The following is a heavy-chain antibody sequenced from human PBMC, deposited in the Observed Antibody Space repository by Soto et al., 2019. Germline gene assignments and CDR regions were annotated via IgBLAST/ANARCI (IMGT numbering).Heavy chain of an antibody. CDR1: GFTFSSYG. V-gene: IGHV3-30*18. Sequence: QVQLVESGGGVVQPGRSLRLSCAASGFTFSSYGMHWVRQAPGKGLEWVAVVSYDGGHKYYADSVKGRFTISRDNSKNTLDLQMNSLRAEDTAVYYCAKERMVSPYYFDSWGQGTLVTVSS. CDR3: AKERMVSPYYFDS. CDR2: VSYDGGHK. D-gene: IGHD2-8*01. J-gene: IGHJ4*02.